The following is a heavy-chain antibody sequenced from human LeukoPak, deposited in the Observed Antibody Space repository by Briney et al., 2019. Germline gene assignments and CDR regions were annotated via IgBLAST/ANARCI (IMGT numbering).Heavy chain of an antibody. CDR1: GFTFSSYA. V-gene: IGHV3-64*04. CDR3: ARSSMVDANDAFDI. CDR2: ISSNGGST. Sequence: GGSLRLSCSASGFTFSSYAMHWVRQAPGKGLEYVSTISSNGGSTFYADSVKGRFTISRDNAKNSMYLQMNSLRAEDTAVYYCARSSMVDANDAFDIWGQGTMVTVSS. D-gene: IGHD2-15*01. J-gene: IGHJ3*02.